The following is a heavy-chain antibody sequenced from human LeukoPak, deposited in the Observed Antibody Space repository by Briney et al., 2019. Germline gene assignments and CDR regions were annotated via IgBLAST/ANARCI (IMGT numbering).Heavy chain of an antibody. J-gene: IGHJ5*02. CDR2: IYSGGST. V-gene: IGHV4-61*02. Sequence: PSQTLSLTCTVSGGSINSGSYYWNWIRQPAGKGLEWIGRIYSGGSTNYNPSLKSLVTISRDTSKNQFSLKVSSVTAADTAVYYCARDAGRFDPWGQGTLVTVSS. CDR3: ARDAGRFDP. CDR1: GGSINSGSYY.